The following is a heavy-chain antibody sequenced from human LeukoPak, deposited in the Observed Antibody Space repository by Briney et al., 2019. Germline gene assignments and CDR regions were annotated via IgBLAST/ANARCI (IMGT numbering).Heavy chain of an antibody. Sequence: SVKVSCTPSGGTFSSYAISWVRQAPGQGLGWMGGIIPIFGTANYAQKFQGRVTITADESTSTAYMELSSLRSEDTAMYYCARNEGGDYGDYGYWGQGTLVTVSS. J-gene: IGHJ4*02. V-gene: IGHV1-69*13. D-gene: IGHD4-17*01. CDR1: GGTFSSYA. CDR3: ARNEGGDYGDYGY. CDR2: IIPIFGTA.